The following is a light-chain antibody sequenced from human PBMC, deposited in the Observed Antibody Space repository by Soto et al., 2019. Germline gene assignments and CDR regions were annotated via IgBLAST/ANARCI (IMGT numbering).Light chain of an antibody. CDR1: QSVGNY. J-gene: IGKJ3*01. CDR2: DAT. Sequence: EVVLTQSPATLSLSPGEGATLFCRASQSVGNYLAWYQQRPGQAPRLPIYDATSRATGIPARFSGSGSATDFTLTITSLEPEDVAVYYCQQRSNWIFTFGPGTIVDIK. CDR3: QQRSNWIFT. V-gene: IGKV3-11*01.